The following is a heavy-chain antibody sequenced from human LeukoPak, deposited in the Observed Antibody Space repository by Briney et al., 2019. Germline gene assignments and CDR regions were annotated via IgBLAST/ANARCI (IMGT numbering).Heavy chain of an antibody. CDR2: ISDYNGNT. CDR3: ARDLYRDSLPVSWFDP. V-gene: IGHV1-18*01. J-gene: IGHJ5*02. Sequence: ASVKVSCKASGYTFTSYGISWVRQAPGQGLEWMGWISDYNGNTNYAKKLPGRVTMTTDTSTSTAYMELRSLRSDDTAVYYCARDLYRDSLPVSWFDPWGQGTLVTVSS. CDR1: GYTFTSYG. D-gene: IGHD4-11*01.